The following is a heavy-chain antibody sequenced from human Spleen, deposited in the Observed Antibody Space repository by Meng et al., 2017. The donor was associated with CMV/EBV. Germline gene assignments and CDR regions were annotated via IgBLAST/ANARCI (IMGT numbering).Heavy chain of an antibody. CDR2: ISPSGGAI. Sequence: GGSLRLSCAASGFTFSDFYMSWIRQAPGKGLEWLSYISPSGGAIYDADSVKGRFTISRDNAKNSLYLQMNSLRAEDTAVYYCARGGFLEWYDPWGQGTLVTVSS. CDR3: ARGGFLEWYDP. CDR1: GFTFSDFY. D-gene: IGHD3-3*01. V-gene: IGHV3-11*04. J-gene: IGHJ5*02.